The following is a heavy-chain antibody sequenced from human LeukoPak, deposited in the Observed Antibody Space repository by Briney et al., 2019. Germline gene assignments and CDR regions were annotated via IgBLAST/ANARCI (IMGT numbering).Heavy chain of an antibody. CDR1: GGSISSGDYY. J-gene: IGHJ4*02. CDR3: ARGFPFRGSSWYYFDY. CDR2: IYYSGST. D-gene: IGHD6-13*01. V-gene: IGHV4-30-4*08. Sequence: SETLSLTCTVSGGSISSGDYYWSWIRQPPGKGLEWIGYIYYSGSTYYNPSLKSRVTISVDTSKNQFSLKLSSVTAADTAVYYCARGFPFRGSSWYYFDYWGQGTLVTVSS.